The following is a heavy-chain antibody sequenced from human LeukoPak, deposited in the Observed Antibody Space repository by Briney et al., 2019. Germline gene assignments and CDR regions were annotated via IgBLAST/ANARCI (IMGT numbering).Heavy chain of an antibody. CDR3: ASGSNDDFDY. V-gene: IGHV3-48*03. CDR2: VSSSGRTI. D-gene: IGHD1-26*01. J-gene: IGHJ4*02. CDR1: GFTFSSYE. Sequence: GGSLRLSCAASGFTFSSYEMNWVRQAPGKGLEWVSYVSSSGRTIYYTDSVKGRFTISRDNAKNSLYLQMNSLRAEDTAVYYCASGSNDDFDYWGQGTLVTVSS.